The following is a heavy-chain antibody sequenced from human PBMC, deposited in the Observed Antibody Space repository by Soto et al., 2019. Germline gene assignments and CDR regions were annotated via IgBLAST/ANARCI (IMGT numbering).Heavy chain of an antibody. CDR2: ISAYNGNT. CDR3: ARDVLQSSNYYYGMDV. D-gene: IGHD3-10*01. CDR1: GYTFTSYG. V-gene: IGHV1-18*01. J-gene: IGHJ6*02. Sequence: GASVKVSCKASGYTFTSYGISWVRQAPGQGLEWMGWISAYNGNTNYAQKLQGRVTMTTDTSTSTAYMELRSLRSDDTAVYYCARDVLQSSNYYYGMDVWGQGTTVTVSS.